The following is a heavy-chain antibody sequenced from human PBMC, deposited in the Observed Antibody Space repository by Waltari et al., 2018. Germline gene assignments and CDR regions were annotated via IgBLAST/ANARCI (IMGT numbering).Heavy chain of an antibody. J-gene: IGHJ4*02. D-gene: IGHD6-13*01. V-gene: IGHV3-30-3*01. Sequence: QVQLVESGGGVVQPGRSLRLSCAASGFTFSSYAMPWVRQAPGKGLEGVAVISYDGSNKYYADSVKGRFTISRDNSKNTLYLQMNSLRAEDTAVYYCARAAAGTFDYWGQGTLVTVSS. CDR3: ARAAAGTFDY. CDR2: ISYDGSNK. CDR1: GFTFSSYA.